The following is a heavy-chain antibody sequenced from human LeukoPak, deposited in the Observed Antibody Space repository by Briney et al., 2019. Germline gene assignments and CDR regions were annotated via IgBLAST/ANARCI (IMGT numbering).Heavy chain of an antibody. Sequence: GGSLRLSCAASGFTSSSYGMSWVRQAPGKGLEWVSTISGSGGYAYYADSVKGRFTISRDNSKEMLYLQMNSLRAEDTAVYYCAEGPEEGCSGGSWYFDPWGQGTLVTVSS. CDR1: GFTSSSYG. J-gene: IGHJ5*02. CDR2: ISGSGGYA. V-gene: IGHV3-23*01. D-gene: IGHD2-15*01. CDR3: AEGPEEGCSGGSWYFDP.